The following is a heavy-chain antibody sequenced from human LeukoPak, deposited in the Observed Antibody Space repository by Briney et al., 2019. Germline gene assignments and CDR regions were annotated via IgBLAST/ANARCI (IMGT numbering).Heavy chain of an antibody. J-gene: IGHJ4*02. Sequence: SETLSLTCTVSGGSISSSSYYWSWIRQPPGKGLEWIGYIYYSGSTNYNPSLKSRVTISVDTSKNQFSLKLSSVTAADTAVYYCARGGLEMATILLYWGQGTLVTVSS. CDR1: GGSISSSSYY. D-gene: IGHD5-24*01. CDR3: ARGGLEMATILLY. V-gene: IGHV4-61*01. CDR2: IYYSGST.